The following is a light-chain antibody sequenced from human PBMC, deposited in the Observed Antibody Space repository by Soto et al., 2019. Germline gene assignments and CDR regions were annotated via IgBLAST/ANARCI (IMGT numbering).Light chain of an antibody. CDR3: KQGYSTPWT. CDR1: QTISTY. V-gene: IGKV1-39*01. J-gene: IGKJ1*01. Sequence: IHMTQSPSSLSASVGDRVTITCRASQTISTYLHWYQQRAGGAPKLLIYGAYNLQGGVPSRFSGSGSGADFTLTIRSLQAEDFATYYCKQGYSTPWTFGQGTKVDIK. CDR2: GAY.